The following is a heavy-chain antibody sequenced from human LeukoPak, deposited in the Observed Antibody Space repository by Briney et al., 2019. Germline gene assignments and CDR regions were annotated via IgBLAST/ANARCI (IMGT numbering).Heavy chain of an antibody. J-gene: IGHJ6*02. CDR2: IKGKPDGGTR. CDR3: TTAWMDV. Sequence: GGSLRLSCAASGFTFNTAWLHWVRQAPGKGLEWVGRIKGKPDGGTRDYAAPLKGRFTNSRDDSKTTLYLEMNSLKSEDTAIYYCTTAWMDVWGQGTTVTVSS. V-gene: IGHV3-15*07. CDR1: GFTFNTAW.